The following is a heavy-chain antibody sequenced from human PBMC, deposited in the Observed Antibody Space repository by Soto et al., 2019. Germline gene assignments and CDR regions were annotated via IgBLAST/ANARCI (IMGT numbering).Heavy chain of an antibody. Sequence: ETLSLTCTVSGRSISPYYWSWIRQPPGKGLEWLGYIYYSGSTNYNPSLKSRVTISRDNSKNTLYLQMGSLRAEDMAVYYCARGLSKGAIFGVVIFYWGQGTLVTVSS. CDR2: IYYSGST. V-gene: IGHV4-59*01. CDR3: ARGLSKGAIFGVVIFY. D-gene: IGHD3-3*01. CDR1: GRSISPYY. J-gene: IGHJ4*02.